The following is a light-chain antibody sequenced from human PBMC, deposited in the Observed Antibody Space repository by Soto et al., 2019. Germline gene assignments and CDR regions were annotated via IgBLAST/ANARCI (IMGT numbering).Light chain of an antibody. J-gene: IGKJ1*01. V-gene: IGKV1-5*01. CDR1: QGIINW. Sequence: TQMTQSLPTRPASLGDRFTITCGASQGIINWLAWYQQKPGTAPKVLIYHASNLQSGVPSRFSGSGSGTEFTLTISSLQPDDFATYYCQQYNSYSFGQGTKVEIK. CDR3: QQYNSYS. CDR2: HAS.